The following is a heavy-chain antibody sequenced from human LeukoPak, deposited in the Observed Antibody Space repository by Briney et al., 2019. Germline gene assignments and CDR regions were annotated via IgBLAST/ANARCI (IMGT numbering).Heavy chain of an antibody. Sequence: GGSLRLSCVASGFTFRNHAMGWVRQTPGKGLEWVSSMSAGGDITHYADSVKGRITISRDNSKNTLYLLMNSLRPEDTAVYFCTYYDSSGYYYGRLRYWGQGTPVTVSS. J-gene: IGHJ4*02. CDR1: GFTFRNHA. D-gene: IGHD3-22*01. CDR3: TYYDSSGYYYGRLRY. V-gene: IGHV3-23*01. CDR2: MSAGGDIT.